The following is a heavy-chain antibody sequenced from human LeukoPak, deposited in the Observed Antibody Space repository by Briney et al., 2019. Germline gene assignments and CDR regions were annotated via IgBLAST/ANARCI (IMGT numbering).Heavy chain of an antibody. Sequence: GGSLRLSCAASGFTFSSYAMSCVRQAPGKGLEWVSAISSSGGSTYYADSVKGRFTISRDNAKNSLYLQMNSLRAEDTAVYYCARDRPSRYYDFWSGSPNWFDPWGQGTLVTVSS. J-gene: IGHJ5*02. D-gene: IGHD3-3*01. CDR2: ISSSGGST. CDR1: GFTFSSYA. V-gene: IGHV3-23*01. CDR3: ARDRPSRYYDFWSGSPNWFDP.